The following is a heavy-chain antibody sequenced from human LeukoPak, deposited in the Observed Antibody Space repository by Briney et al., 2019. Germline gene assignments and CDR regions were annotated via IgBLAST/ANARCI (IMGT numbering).Heavy chain of an antibody. CDR1: GYSISSGYY. Sequence: SETLSLTCTVSGYSISSGYYWGWIRQPPGKGLEWIGSIYHSGKTYYNPSLKSRLTISIDTSKNQFSLKLSSLSATDTAVYYCARDRIAVTDPPNWFDPWGQGTLVTVSS. D-gene: IGHD6-19*01. V-gene: IGHV4-38-2*02. CDR2: IYHSGKT. J-gene: IGHJ5*02. CDR3: ARDRIAVTDPPNWFDP.